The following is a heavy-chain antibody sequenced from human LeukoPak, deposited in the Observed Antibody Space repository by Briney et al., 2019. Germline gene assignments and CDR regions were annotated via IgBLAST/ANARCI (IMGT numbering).Heavy chain of an antibody. CDR1: GYSFTSYW. J-gene: IGHJ6*03. CDR2: IYPGDFDT. D-gene: IGHD3-22*01. V-gene: IGHV5-51*01. Sequence: GESLKISCKGSGYSFTSYWIGWVRQIPGKSLEWMGIIYPGDFDTRYSPSFQGQVTISADKSISTAYLQWSSMKASDTAMYYCARHARYYYDSSGYRYYYYYYMDVWGKGTTVTVSS. CDR3: ARHARYYYDSSGYRYYYYYYMDV.